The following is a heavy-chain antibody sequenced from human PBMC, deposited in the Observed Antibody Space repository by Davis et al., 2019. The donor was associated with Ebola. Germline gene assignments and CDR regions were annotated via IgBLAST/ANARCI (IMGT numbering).Heavy chain of an antibody. V-gene: IGHV3-7*01. CDR2: IKQDGSEK. CDR3: ARVDYDILTGYFGY. D-gene: IGHD3-9*01. Sequence: ESLKISCAASGFTFSSYWMSWVRQAPGKGLEWVANIKQDGSEKYYVDSVKGRFTISRDNAKNSLYLQMNSLRAEDTAVYYCARVDYDILTGYFGYWDQGTLVTVSS. CDR1: GFTFSSYW. J-gene: IGHJ4*02.